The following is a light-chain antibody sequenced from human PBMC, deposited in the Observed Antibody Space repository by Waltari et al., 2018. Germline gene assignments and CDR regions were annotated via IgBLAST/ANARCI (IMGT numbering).Light chain of an antibody. Sequence: QQPEKGLRVLMKVNRDGSHRKGDEIPDRFSGSSSGAERYLSISSLQSEDEADYFCQTGGHGTWVFGGGTKLTVL. V-gene: IGLV4-69*01. CDR2: VNRDGSH. CDR3: QTGGHGTWV. J-gene: IGLJ3*02.